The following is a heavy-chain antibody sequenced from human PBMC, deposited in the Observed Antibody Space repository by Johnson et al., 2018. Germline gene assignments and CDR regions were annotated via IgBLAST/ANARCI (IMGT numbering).Heavy chain of an antibody. V-gene: IGHV1-8*01. D-gene: IGHD3-9*01. Sequence: QVQLVQSGAEVKKPGASVKVSCKASGYTFTSYDINWVRQATGQGLEWMGWMNPNSGNTASAQKFQGRVTMTSDNAKNTAYMGLSGLRTEDTAVYFCASADGENWLLFRQYHYYLDVWGKGTTVTVSS. CDR3: ASADGENWLLFRQYHYYLDV. CDR1: GYTFTSYD. CDR2: MNPNSGNT. J-gene: IGHJ6*03.